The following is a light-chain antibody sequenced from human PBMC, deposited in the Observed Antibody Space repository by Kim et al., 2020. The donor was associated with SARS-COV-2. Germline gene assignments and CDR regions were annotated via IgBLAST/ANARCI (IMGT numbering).Light chain of an antibody. Sequence: GVTLSCTGRRSNIGAGDDVHWYRQLPGTAPKLLIYGNSNRPSGVPDRFSGSKSGTSASLAITGLQAEDEADYYCQSYDSSLSGVVFGGGTQLTVL. J-gene: IGLJ2*01. CDR2: GNS. CDR3: QSYDSSLSGVV. V-gene: IGLV1-40*01. CDR1: RSNIGAGDD.